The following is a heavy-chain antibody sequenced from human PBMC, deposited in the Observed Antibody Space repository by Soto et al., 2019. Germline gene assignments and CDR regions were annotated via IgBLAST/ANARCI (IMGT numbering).Heavy chain of an antibody. CDR3: ARVGAKGITGTERDFDY. CDR1: GFTVSSNY. CDR2: IYSGGST. V-gene: IGHV3-53*01. J-gene: IGHJ4*02. D-gene: IGHD1-20*01. Sequence: GGSLRLSCAASGFTVSSNYMSWVRQAPGKGLEWVSVIYSGGSTYYADSVKGRFTISRDNSKNTLYLQVNSLRAEDTDVDYCARVGAKGITGTERDFDYWGQGTLVTVSS.